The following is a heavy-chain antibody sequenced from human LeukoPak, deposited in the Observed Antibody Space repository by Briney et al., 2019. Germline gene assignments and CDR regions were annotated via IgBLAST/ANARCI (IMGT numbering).Heavy chain of an antibody. J-gene: IGHJ3*02. Sequence: GGSLRLSCAASGFTFSSYAMHWVRQAPGKGLEWVAVISYDGSNKYYADSVKGRLTISRDNSKNTLYLQMNSLRAEDTAVYYCADGYNGAYDAFDIWGQGTMVTVSS. CDR1: GFTFSSYA. D-gene: IGHD5-24*01. V-gene: IGHV3-30-3*01. CDR2: ISYDGSNK. CDR3: ADGYNGAYDAFDI.